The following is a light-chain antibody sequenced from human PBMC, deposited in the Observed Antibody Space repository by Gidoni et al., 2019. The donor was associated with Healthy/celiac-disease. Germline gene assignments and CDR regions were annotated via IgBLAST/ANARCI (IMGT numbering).Light chain of an antibody. Sequence: QSALTHPAPVSGSPGSLITISCTGTSSDVGGYNYVSWYQHHPGKAPKLMIYDVSNRPSGVSNRFSGSKSGNTASLTISGLQAEDEADYYCSSYTSSSTWVFGGGTKLTVL. J-gene: IGLJ3*02. CDR3: SSYTSSSTWV. V-gene: IGLV2-14*03. CDR1: SSDVGGYNY. CDR2: DVS.